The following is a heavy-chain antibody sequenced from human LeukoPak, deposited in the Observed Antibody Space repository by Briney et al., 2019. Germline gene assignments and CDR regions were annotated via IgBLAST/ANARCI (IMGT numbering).Heavy chain of an antibody. V-gene: IGHV3-33*01. CDR2: IWYDGQTK. D-gene: IGHD6-19*01. CDR1: GFIFSNYG. Sequence: GGSLRLSCEASGFIFSNYGMHWVRQAPGKGLEWLALIWYDGQTKFYADSVKGRFTISRDNSGNTLFLHMTSPRVEDTAVYYCAREWGRIAVAGGPGYWGQGALVTVSS. J-gene: IGHJ4*02. CDR3: AREWGRIAVAGGPGY.